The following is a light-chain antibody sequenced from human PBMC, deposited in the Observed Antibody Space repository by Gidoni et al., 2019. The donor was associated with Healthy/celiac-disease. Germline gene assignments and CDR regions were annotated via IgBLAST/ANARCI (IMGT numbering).Light chain of an antibody. CDR1: QRVSSSY. Sequence: EIVLTQSPGTLSLSPGERATLSCRASQRVSSSYLAWYQQKPGQAPRLLIYGASSRATGIPDRFSGSGSGTDFTLTISRLEPEDFAVYYCQQYGSSPVTFGQGTKLEIK. J-gene: IGKJ2*01. V-gene: IGKV3-20*01. CDR3: QQYGSSPVT. CDR2: GAS.